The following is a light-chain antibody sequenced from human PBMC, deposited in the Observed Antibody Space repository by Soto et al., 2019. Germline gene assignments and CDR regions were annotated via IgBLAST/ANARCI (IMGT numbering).Light chain of an antibody. Sequence: SALSQPASVSGSPGQSITISCTGTSSDVGGFEYVSWYQHQPGKAPKLIMYDVTKRPSGVSNRFSGSKSGNTASLTISGIQAEDEGDYYCGSITRSSTSVFGTGTKVTVL. CDR1: SSDVGGFEY. CDR3: GSITRSSTSV. CDR2: DVT. J-gene: IGLJ1*01. V-gene: IGLV2-14*01.